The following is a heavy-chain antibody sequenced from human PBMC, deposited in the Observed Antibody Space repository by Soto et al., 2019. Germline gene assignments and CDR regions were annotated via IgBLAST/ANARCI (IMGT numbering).Heavy chain of an antibody. CDR2: ISGYNGNT. CDR3: ASDGRAYWSGDNCEHYFGY. D-gene: IGHD2-15*01. Sequence: QVQLVQSGAEVKKPGASVKVSCKTSGYTFTTYGVSWVRQAPGLGLEWMGWISGYNGNTNSAPKFQGRVSMTTDTSTSTAYMELRSLRSDDTAVYYCASDGRAYWSGDNCEHYFGYWGQGTLVTVSS. V-gene: IGHV1-18*01. J-gene: IGHJ4*02. CDR1: GYTFTTYG.